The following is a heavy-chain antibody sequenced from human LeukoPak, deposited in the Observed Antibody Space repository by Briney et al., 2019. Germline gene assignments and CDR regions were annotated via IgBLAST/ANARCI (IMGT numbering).Heavy chain of an antibody. Sequence: PGGSLRLSCAASGFTVSSNYMNWVRQAPGKGLEWVSYISSSSSTIYYADSVKGRFTISRDNAKNSLYLQMNSLRAEDTAVYYCARVDGDYDLQVGFYCGMDVWGQGTTVTVSS. CDR1: GFTVSSNY. J-gene: IGHJ6*02. V-gene: IGHV3-48*01. CDR3: ARVDGDYDLQVGFYCGMDV. D-gene: IGHD4-17*01. CDR2: ISSSSSTI.